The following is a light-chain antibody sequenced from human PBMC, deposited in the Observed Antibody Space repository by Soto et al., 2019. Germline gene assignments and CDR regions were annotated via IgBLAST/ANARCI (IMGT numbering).Light chain of an antibody. Sequence: DIQMTQSPSSLSASVGDTVTITCRASQGIIDYVAWYQQRPGKVPRLLIYAAATLQTGVPSRFSGSGAGTDFTLTIRNLQPEDVATYYCHKYDTAPQTFGPGTKVEIK. V-gene: IGKV1-27*01. J-gene: IGKJ1*01. CDR2: AAA. CDR3: HKYDTAPQT. CDR1: QGIIDY.